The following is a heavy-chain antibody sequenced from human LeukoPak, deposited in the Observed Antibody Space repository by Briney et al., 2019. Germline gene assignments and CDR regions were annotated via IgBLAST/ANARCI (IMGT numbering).Heavy chain of an antibody. J-gene: IGHJ4*02. D-gene: IGHD3-10*01. CDR3: ARHIYPDGSPFDS. V-gene: IGHV4-59*08. CDR2: ISYTGST. Sequence: SETLSLTCTGSGDSLTNNHWSWIRHFPGKGLEWIGYISYTGSTNYNPSLKSRLTISVDTSKNHFSLTLSSVTAADTALYYCARHIYPDGSPFDSWGQGTLVSVTS. CDR1: GDSLTNNH.